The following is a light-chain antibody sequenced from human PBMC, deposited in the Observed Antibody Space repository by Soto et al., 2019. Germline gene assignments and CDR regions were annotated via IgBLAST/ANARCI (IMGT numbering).Light chain of an antibody. J-gene: IGKJ3*01. CDR3: QQYNNWPSLFT. CDR1: QSVSSN. CDR2: GAS. V-gene: IGKV3-15*01. Sequence: EIVMTQSPATLSVSPGERATLSCRASQSVSSNLAWYQQKHAQAPRLLIYGASTRATGIPARVSGSGSGTEFTLTISSLQSEDFAVYYCQQYNNWPSLFTFGPGTKVDIK.